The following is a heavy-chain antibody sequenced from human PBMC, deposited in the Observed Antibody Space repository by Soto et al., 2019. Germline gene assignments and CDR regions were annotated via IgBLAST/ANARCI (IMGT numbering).Heavy chain of an antibody. CDR3: AYSSGWYRHDV. Sequence: QVQLQESGPGLVKPSGTLSLTCAVSGDSISSPKWWTWLRQPPGKGLEWIGGLLHSGTTNYNPSLKGGVTLSVDKPQNQFSLTLTSVTAADTAVYYCAYSSGWYRHDVWGQGTSVTVSS. CDR1: GDSISSPKW. CDR2: LLHSGTT. J-gene: IGHJ3*01. V-gene: IGHV4-4*02. D-gene: IGHD6-19*01.